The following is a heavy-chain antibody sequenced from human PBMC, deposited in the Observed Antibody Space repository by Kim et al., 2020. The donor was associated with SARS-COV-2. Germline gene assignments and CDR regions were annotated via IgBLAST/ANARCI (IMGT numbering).Heavy chain of an antibody. CDR3: ARDTRGYCSSTSCYPLYYYYYGMDV. V-gene: IGHV1-3*01. J-gene: IGHJ6*02. CDR2: INAGNGNT. CDR1: GYTFTSYA. D-gene: IGHD2-2*01. Sequence: ASVKVSCKASGYTFTSYAMHWVRQAPGQRLEWMGWINAGNGNTKYSQKFQGRVTITRDTSASTAYMELSSLRSEDTAVYYCARDTRGYCSSTSCYPLYYYYYGMDVWGQGTTVTVSS.